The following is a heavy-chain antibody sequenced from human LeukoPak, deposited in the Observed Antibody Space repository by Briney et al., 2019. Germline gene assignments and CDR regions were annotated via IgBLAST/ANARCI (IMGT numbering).Heavy chain of an antibody. V-gene: IGHV1-69*05. D-gene: IGHD3-10*01. CDR3: AREWFGELFVYFDY. Sequence: ASVKVSCKASGGTFSSYAISWVRQAPGQGLEWMGGIIPIFGTANCAQKFQGRVTITTDESTSTAYMELSSLRSEDTAVYYCAREWFGELFVYFDYWGQGTLVTVSS. J-gene: IGHJ4*02. CDR1: GGTFSSYA. CDR2: IIPIFGTA.